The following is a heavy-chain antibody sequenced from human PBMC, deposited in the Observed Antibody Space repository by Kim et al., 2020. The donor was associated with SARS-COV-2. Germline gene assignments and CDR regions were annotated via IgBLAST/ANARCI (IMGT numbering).Heavy chain of an antibody. V-gene: IGHV3-11*01. Sequence: GGSLRLFCAASGFVFSDYCMSWIRQAPGKGLEWISYISSGADIIYYADSVKGRFAISRDNAGNSLYLQLNSLRAEDTAVYYCVRDIIAPGSTEYFHHWGQGTLVTVSS. CDR3: VRDIIAPGSTEYFHH. D-gene: IGHD1-1*01. CDR2: ISSGADII. CDR1: GFVFSDYC. J-gene: IGHJ1*01.